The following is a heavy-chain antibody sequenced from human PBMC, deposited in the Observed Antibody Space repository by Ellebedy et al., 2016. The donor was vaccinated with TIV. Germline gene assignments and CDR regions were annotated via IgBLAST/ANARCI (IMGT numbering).Heavy chain of an antibody. CDR1: GFTFSTYS. CDR3: ARDVAPVGQVTFDC. Sequence: PGGSLRLSCAASGFTFSTYSMNWVRQAPGKGLEWISYITSSSSSKYYADSVKGRFTISRDNAKNSLYLQMNSLRAEDTAMYYCARDVAPVGQVTFDCWGQGTLVTVSS. D-gene: IGHD2-21*02. CDR2: ITSSSSSK. J-gene: IGHJ4*02. V-gene: IGHV3-48*01.